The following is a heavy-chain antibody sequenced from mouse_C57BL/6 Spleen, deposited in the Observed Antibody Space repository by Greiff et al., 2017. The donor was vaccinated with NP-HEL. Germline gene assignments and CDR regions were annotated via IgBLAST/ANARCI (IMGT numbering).Heavy chain of an antibody. Sequence: EVQRVESGGGLVKPGGSLKLSCAASGFTFSDYGMHWVRQAPEKGLEWVAYISSGSSTIYYADKVKGRFTISRDNAKTTLFLQMTSLRTEDTAMYYCARRRGFAYWGQGTLVTVSA. V-gene: IGHV5-17*01. J-gene: IGHJ3*01. CDR2: ISSGSSTI. CDR3: ARRRGFAY. CDR1: GFTFSDYG.